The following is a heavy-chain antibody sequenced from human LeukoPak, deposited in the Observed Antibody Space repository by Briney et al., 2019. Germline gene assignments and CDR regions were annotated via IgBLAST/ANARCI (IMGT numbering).Heavy chain of an antibody. CDR3: ARGPGTIFPYGMDV. J-gene: IGHJ6*02. Sequence: ASVKVSCKASGYTFTGYYMHWVRQAPGQGLEWMGWINPNSGGTNYAQKFQGRVTISVDTSKNQFSLKLSSVTAADTAVYYCARGPGTIFPYGMDVWGQGTTVTVSS. CDR1: GYTFTGYY. D-gene: IGHD3-3*01. V-gene: IGHV1-2*02. CDR2: INPNSGGT.